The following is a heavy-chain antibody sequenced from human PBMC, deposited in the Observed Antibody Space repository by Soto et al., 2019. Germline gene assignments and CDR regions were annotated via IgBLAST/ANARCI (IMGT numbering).Heavy chain of an antibody. D-gene: IGHD2-8*01. CDR1: GYTFSNFG. CDR2: ISPYNGNT. Sequence: QVQLVQSGGEVKKPGASVKVSCKASGYTFSNFGLSWVRQAPGQGLELMGWISPYNGNTNYVQKLQSRLTMTTDTSTSTAYMELRSLRSDDTAVYYCARDRLGVSVTGGGFDSWGQGTLVTVSS. J-gene: IGHJ4*02. V-gene: IGHV1-18*01. CDR3: ARDRLGVSVTGGGFDS.